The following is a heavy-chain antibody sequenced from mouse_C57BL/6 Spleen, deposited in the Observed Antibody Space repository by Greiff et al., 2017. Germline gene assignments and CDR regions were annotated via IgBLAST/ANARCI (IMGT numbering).Heavy chain of an antibody. D-gene: IGHD2-5*01. CDR2: ISDGGSYT. J-gene: IGHJ3*01. V-gene: IGHV5-4*01. CDR3: ARDKGAYYSNYEAY. CDR1: GFTFSSYA. Sequence: EVQLVESGGGLVKPGGSLKLSCAASGFTFSSYAMSWVRQTPEKRLEWVATISDGGSYTYHPDNVKGRFTISRDNAKNNLYLQMSHLKSEDTAMYYCARDKGAYYSNYEAYWGQGTLVTVSA.